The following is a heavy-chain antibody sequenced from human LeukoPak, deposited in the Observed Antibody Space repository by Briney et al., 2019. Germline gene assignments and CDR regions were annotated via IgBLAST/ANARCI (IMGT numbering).Heavy chain of an antibody. V-gene: IGHV5-51*01. CDR1: GYSFTSYW. Sequence: GESLKISWKGSGYSFTSYWIGWVRQMPGKGLEWMGIIYPGDSDTRYSPSFQGQVTISADKSISTAYLQWSSLKASDTAMYYCARYVSSYEADDAFDIWGQGTMVTVSS. CDR3: ARYVSSYEADDAFDI. CDR2: IYPGDSDT. J-gene: IGHJ3*02. D-gene: IGHD5-12*01.